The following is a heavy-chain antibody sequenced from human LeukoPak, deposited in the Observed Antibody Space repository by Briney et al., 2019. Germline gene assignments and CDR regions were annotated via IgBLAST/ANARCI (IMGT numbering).Heavy chain of an antibody. CDR2: ISSRSGTI. CDR1: GFTFSGYS. CDR3: SAPPNHYDSSGSKRDY. J-gene: IGHJ4*02. V-gene: IGHV3-48*02. Sequence: GGSLRLSCAASGFTFSGYSMNWARQAPGKGLEWVSYISSRSGTIYYADSVKGRFTISRDNAKNSLYLQMNSLRDEDTAVYYCSAPPNHYDSSGSKRDYWGQGTLVTVSS. D-gene: IGHD3-22*01.